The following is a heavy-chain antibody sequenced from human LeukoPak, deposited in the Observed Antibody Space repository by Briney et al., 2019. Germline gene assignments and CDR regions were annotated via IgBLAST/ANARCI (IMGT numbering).Heavy chain of an antibody. CDR3: AKSSVPAATDY. Sequence: GGSLRLSCAASGFTFDNYALNWVRQAPGKGLEWVSAISGSGGSTYYADSVKGRFTISRDNSKNTLYLQMNSLRAEDTAVYYCAKSSVPAATDYWGQGTLVTVSS. D-gene: IGHD2-2*01. CDR2: ISGSGGST. CDR1: GFTFDNYA. J-gene: IGHJ4*02. V-gene: IGHV3-23*01.